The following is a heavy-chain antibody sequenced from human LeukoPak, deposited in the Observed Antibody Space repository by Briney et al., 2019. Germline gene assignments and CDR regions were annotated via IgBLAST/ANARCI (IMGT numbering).Heavy chain of an antibody. CDR3: ARDRRYYDSSGYSYYYYGMDV. CDR1: GFTFSDYY. CDR2: ISSSGSTI. J-gene: IGHJ6*02. V-gene: IGHV3-11*01. D-gene: IGHD3-22*01. Sequence: GGSLRLSCAASGFTFSDYYMSWIRQAPGKGLEWVSYISSSGSTIYYADSVKGRFTISRDNAKNSLYLQMNSLRAEDRAVYYCARDRRYYDSSGYSYYYYGMDVWGQGTTVTVSS.